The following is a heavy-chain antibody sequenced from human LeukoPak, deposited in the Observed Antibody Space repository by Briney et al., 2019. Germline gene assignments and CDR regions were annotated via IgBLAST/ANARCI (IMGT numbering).Heavy chain of an antibody. CDR3: AILRRWLQVVFDY. J-gene: IGHJ4*02. CDR2: ISGNGGST. V-gene: IGHV3-23*01. D-gene: IGHD5-24*01. CDR1: GFTFSSYA. Sequence: GGSLRLSCAGSGFTFSSYATSWVRQPPGKGLEWVSAISGNGGSTYYTDSVKGRFTISRDNSKNTMYLQMNSLRAEDTAVYYCAILRRWLQVVFDYWGQGALVTVSS.